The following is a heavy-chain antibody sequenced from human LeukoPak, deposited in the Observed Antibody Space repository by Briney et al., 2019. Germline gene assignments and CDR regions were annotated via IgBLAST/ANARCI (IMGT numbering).Heavy chain of an antibody. CDR2: IYYSGST. Sequence: SETLFLTCTVSGGSISSSSYYWGWIRQPPGKGLVWIGSIYYSGSTYYNPSLKSRVTISVDTSKNQFSLKLSSVTAADTAVYYCARCWGYSSSPTGKNWFDPWGQGTLVTVSS. CDR3: ARCWGYSSSPTGKNWFDP. CDR1: GGSISSSSYY. D-gene: IGHD6-6*01. J-gene: IGHJ5*02. V-gene: IGHV4-39*01.